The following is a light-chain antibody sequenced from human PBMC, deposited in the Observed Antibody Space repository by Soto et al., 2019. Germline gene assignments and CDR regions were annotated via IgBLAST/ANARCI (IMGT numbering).Light chain of an antibody. Sequence: QSVLPQPPSPSETPGQWGTMSCSGSSYNAGKNTLVSYQHLPGAAPILLIYSNHQRPSWLPDQFSGSKSGTSASLVIIGLQSGHEADYYCAAWDASLNSYVFGTGTKVTVL. CDR3: AAWDASLNSYV. J-gene: IGLJ1*01. CDR1: SYNAGKNT. CDR2: SNH. V-gene: IGLV1-44*01.